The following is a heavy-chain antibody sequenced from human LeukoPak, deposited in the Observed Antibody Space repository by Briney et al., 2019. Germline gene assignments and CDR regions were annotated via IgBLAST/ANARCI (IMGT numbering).Heavy chain of an antibody. CDR3: AKADPDYGDYP. CDR2: SGSGGST. Sequence: SGSGGSTYYADSVKGRFTISRDNSKNTLYLQMNSLRAEDTAVYYCAKADPDYGDYPWGQGTLVTVS. V-gene: IGHV3-23*01. J-gene: IGHJ5*02. D-gene: IGHD4-17*01.